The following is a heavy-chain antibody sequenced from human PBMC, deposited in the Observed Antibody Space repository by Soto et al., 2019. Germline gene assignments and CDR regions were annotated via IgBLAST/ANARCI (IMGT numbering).Heavy chain of an antibody. CDR1: GFTFSSYA. CDR2: ISGSGGST. Sequence: GESLKISCAASGFTFSSYAMSWVRQAPGKGLEWVSAISGSGGSTYYADSVKGRFTISRDNSKNTLYLQMNSLRAEDTAVYYCAKGGYSGYDFYYYYYYMDVWGKGTTVTVSS. CDR3: AKGGYSGYDFYYYYYYMDV. V-gene: IGHV3-23*01. J-gene: IGHJ6*03. D-gene: IGHD5-12*01.